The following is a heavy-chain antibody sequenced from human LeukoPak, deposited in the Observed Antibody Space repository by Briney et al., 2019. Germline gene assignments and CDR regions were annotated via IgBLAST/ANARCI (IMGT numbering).Heavy chain of an antibody. CDR1: GVSISRFY. D-gene: IGHD1-1*01. CDR2: IYSGVPT. Sequence: PSETLSLTCTTSGVSISRFYWIWVRQPPGKGLEWIGNIYSGVPTYFNPSLKSRVIISVDTSKNHLSLNLTSVTAADTAMYYCVQTTGWPGFDYWGQGILVTVSS. CDR3: VQTTGWPGFDY. J-gene: IGHJ4*02. V-gene: IGHV4-4*09.